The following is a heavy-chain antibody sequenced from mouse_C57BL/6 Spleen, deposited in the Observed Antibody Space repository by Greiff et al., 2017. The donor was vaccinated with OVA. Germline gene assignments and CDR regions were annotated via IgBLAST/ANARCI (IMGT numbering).Heavy chain of an antibody. CDR2: ISYDGSN. Sequence: EVKLQESGPGLVKPSQSLSLTCSVTGYSITSGYYWNWIRQFPGNKLEWMGYISYDGSNNYNPSLKNRISITRDTSKNQFFLKLNSVTTEDTATYYCARGRSFGYWGQGTTLTVSS. V-gene: IGHV3-6*01. CDR3: ARGRSFGY. J-gene: IGHJ2*01. CDR1: GYSITSGYY. D-gene: IGHD1-1*01.